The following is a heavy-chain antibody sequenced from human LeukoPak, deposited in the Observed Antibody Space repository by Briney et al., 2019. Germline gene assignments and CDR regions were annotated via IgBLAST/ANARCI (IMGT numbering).Heavy chain of an antibody. D-gene: IGHD6-19*01. CDR2: IYYSGST. J-gene: IGHJ6*02. Sequence: SETLSLTCTVSGGSISSYYWSWIRQPPGKGLEWIGYIYYSGSTNFNPSLKSRVTISVDTSKNQFSLKLNSVTAADTAVYYCARHGGPWLASPYYYSGMDVWGQGTTVTVSS. V-gene: IGHV4-59*08. CDR1: GGSISSYY. CDR3: ARHGGPWLASPYYYSGMDV.